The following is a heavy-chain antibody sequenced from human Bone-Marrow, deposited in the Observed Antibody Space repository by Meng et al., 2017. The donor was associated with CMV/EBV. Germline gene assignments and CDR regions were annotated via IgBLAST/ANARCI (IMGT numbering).Heavy chain of an antibody. J-gene: IGHJ5*02. CDR1: DDFVSSDTYY. CDR2: IYYNGGT. Sequence: SETLSLTCSVSDDFVSSDTYYWNWIRQPPGKGLEWIGYIYYNGGTNYNPSLKSPVTMSIDTSKKQFSLRLSSVTAADTAVYYCARHVISDCSSTSCYPGWFDPWGQGTLVTVSS. CDR3: ARHVISDCSSTSCYPGWFDP. V-gene: IGHV4-61*01. D-gene: IGHD2-2*01.